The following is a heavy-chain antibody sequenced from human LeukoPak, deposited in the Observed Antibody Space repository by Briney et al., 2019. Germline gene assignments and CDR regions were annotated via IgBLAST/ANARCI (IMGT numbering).Heavy chain of an antibody. D-gene: IGHD5-12*01. CDR2: ISGGSGST. J-gene: IGHJ4*02. V-gene: IGHV3-23*01. CDR1: GFTFSSYA. CDR3: AKSYNGYESKPDY. Sequence: PGGSLRLSCAASGFTFSSYAMSWVRQAPGKGLAWVSTISGGSGSTYCADSVKGRFTISRDNSKNTLYLQMNSLRDEDTAVYYCAKSYNGYESKPDYWGQGTLVAVSS.